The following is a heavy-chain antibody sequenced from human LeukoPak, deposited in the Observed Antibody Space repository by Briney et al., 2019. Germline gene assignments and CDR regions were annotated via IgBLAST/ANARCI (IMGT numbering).Heavy chain of an antibody. J-gene: IGHJ4*02. CDR2: ISWNSGSI. V-gene: IGHV3-9*01. CDR1: GFTFDDYA. Sequence: GRSLRLSCAASGFTFDDYAMHWVRQAPGKGLEWVSGISWNSGSIGYADSVKGRFTISRDNAKNSLYLQMNSLRAEDTALYYCAKGISYFWSGSDYWGQGTLVTVSS. CDR3: AKGISYFWSGSDY. D-gene: IGHD3-3*01.